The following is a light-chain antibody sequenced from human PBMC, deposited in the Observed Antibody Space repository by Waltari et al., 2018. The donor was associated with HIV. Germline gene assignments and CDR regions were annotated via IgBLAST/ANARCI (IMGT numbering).Light chain of an antibody. V-gene: IGLV2-14*01. CDR1: SSDVRGYNY. J-gene: IGLJ1*01. CDR2: EVS. CDR3: SSYTSSISYV. Sequence: QSALTQPASVSGSPGQPLPISCTGTSSDVRGYNYVSWYQQHPGKAPKLMIYEVSNRPSGVSNRFSGSKSGNTASLTISGLQAEDEADYYCSSYTSSISYVFGTGTKVTVL.